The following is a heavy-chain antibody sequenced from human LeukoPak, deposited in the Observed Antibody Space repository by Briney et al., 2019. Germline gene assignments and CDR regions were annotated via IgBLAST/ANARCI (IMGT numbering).Heavy chain of an antibody. CDR1: GFTFGSYG. D-gene: IGHD3-3*01. CDR3: AKEVKNREHYDFWSGYYTGYYFDY. V-gene: IGHV3-30*18. Sequence: GGSLRLSCAASGFTFGSYGMHWVRQAPGKGLEWVAVISYDGSNKYYADSVKGRFTISRDNSKNTLYLQMNSLRAEDTAVYYCAKEVKNREHYDFWSGYYTGYYFDYWGQGTLVTVSS. CDR2: ISYDGSNK. J-gene: IGHJ4*02.